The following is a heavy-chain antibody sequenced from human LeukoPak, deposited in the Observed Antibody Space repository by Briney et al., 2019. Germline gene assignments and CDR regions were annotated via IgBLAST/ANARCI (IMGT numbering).Heavy chain of an antibody. CDR3: ARAPHVGGSSWFPYYFDY. J-gene: IGHJ4*02. V-gene: IGHV3-21*01. CDR1: GFTFSSYS. CDR2: ISSSSSYI. Sequence: GGSLRLSCAASGFTFSSYSMNWVRQAPWKGLEWVSSISSSSSYIYYADSVKGRFTISRDNAKNSLYLQMNSLRAEDTAVYYCARAPHVGGSSWFPYYFDYWGQGTLVTVSS. D-gene: IGHD6-13*01.